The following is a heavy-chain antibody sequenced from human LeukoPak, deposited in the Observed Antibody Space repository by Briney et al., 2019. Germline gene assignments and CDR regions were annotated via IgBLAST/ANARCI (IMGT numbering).Heavy chain of an antibody. D-gene: IGHD3-22*01. V-gene: IGHV3-21*01. CDR2: ISTSSSYI. J-gene: IGHJ4*02. CDR1: GFTFSTYS. Sequence: GGSLRLSCAASGFTFSTYSMNWVRQAPGKGLEWVSSISTSSSYIYYADSVKGRFTTSRDNAKNSLYLQMNSLRAEDTAVYYCARDAHWGMGSDSSGYYYPGGLDYWGQGTLVTVSS. CDR3: ARDAHWGMGSDSSGYYYPGGLDY.